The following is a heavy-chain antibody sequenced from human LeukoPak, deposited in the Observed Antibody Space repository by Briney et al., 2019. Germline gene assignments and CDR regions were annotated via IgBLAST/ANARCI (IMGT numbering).Heavy chain of an antibody. V-gene: IGHV1-69*04. CDR1: GGTFSSYT. CDR3: ARDRSIAAARNWFDP. CDR2: IIPILGIA. D-gene: IGHD6-13*01. J-gene: IGHJ5*02. Sequence: ASVKVSCKASGGTFSSYTISWVRQAPGQGLEWMGRIIPILGIADYAQKFQGRVTITADKSTSTAYMELNSLRSDDTAVYYCARDRSIAAARNWFDPWGQGTLVTVSS.